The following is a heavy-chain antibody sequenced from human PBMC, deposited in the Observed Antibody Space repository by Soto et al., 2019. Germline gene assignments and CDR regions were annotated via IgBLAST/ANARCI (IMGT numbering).Heavy chain of an antibody. J-gene: IGHJ6*02. CDR2: ISASGDTV. CDR1: GLPSSGFE. Sequence: PGGSLRLSCVTSGLPSSGFEMNWVRQAPGKGLEWVSYISASGDTVYYADSVKGRFTIARDNAKNTLYLEMNSLRAEDSAVYYCEDSSVTGGVDVWGQGTTVTVSS. CDR3: EDSSVTGGVDV. V-gene: IGHV3-48*03. D-gene: IGHD2-15*01.